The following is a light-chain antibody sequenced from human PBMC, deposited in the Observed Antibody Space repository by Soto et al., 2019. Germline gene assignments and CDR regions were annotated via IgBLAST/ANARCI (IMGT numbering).Light chain of an antibody. J-gene: IGKJ5*01. CDR1: QRISTY. V-gene: IGKV3-11*01. CDR3: QQRSDWPRIT. Sequence: EIVLTQSPATLSLSPGERATLSCRASQRISTYLTWYQQKPGQAPRLLIYDTSNRATGIPPRFSGSGSGTDFTLTISSLEPEDFAVYYCQQRSDWPRITFGQGTRLEIK. CDR2: DTS.